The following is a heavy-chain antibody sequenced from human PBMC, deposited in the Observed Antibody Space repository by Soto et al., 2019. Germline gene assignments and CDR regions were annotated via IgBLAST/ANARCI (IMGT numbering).Heavy chain of an antibody. Sequence: QVQLVQSGAEVKKPGASVKVSCKASGYTFTNYAISWVRQAPGQGLEWMGWISAYNGNTNYAQKLQGRVTMTTDTXTSSASMELRSLRSDDTAVYYCARAGFGDFVYYFDYWGQGTLVTVSS. D-gene: IGHD3-10*01. CDR1: GYTFTNYA. V-gene: IGHV1-18*01. CDR3: ARAGFGDFVYYFDY. CDR2: ISAYNGNT. J-gene: IGHJ4*02.